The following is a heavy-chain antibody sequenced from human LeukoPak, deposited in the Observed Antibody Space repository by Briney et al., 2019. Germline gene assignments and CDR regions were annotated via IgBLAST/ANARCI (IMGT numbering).Heavy chain of an antibody. D-gene: IGHD3-22*01. CDR3: TIVAHSGSLDY. J-gene: IGHJ4*02. Sequence: GGSLRLSCAASGFTFSNAWMSWVRQAPGKGMEGVGRIKSKTDGGTTEYAARGKGRFTISRDDSKNTLYLQMNSLKTEDTAVYCCTIVAHSGSLDYWGQGTLVTVSS. CDR2: IKSKTDGGTT. V-gene: IGHV3-15*01. CDR1: GFTFSNAW.